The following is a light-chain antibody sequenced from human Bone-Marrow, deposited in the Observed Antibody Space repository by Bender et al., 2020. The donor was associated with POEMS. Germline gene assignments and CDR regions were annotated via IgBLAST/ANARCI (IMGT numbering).Light chain of an antibody. J-gene: IGLJ1*01. CDR3: SSYAGNNNYV. CDR2: DVT. CDR1: SSDVGGYNY. Sequence: QSALTQPRSVSGSPGQSVTISCTGTSSDVGGYNYVSWYQHHPGKAPKLMIYDVTKRPSGVPDRFSGSKSGNTASLTISGLQAEDEADYYCSSYAGNNNYVFGTGTDVTVL. V-gene: IGLV2-11*01.